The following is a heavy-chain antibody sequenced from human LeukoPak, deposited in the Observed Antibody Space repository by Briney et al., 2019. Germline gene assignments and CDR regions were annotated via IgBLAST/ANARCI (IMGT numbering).Heavy chain of an antibody. V-gene: IGHV3-23*01. CDR2: ITASGGST. D-gene: IGHD4-17*01. J-gene: IGHJ4*02. Sequence: GRSLRLSCVASGLTFDSHAMTWVRQAPGKGLEWVAGITASGGSTYHAESVKGRFTISRDNSENKLYLQMNNLRVDDTAVYYCASRPPSEAYYGVLDYWGQGTLVTVSS. CDR1: GLTFDSHA. CDR3: ASRPPSEAYYGVLDY.